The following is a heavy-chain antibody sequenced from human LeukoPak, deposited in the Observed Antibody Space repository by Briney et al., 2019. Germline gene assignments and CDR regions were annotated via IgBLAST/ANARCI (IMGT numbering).Heavy chain of an antibody. V-gene: IGHV1-46*01. CDR1: GYTFARYY. Sequence: GESLKISCKGSGYTFARYYIHWVRQAPGQGLEWMGIINPSGGSTRYAQKFQGRVTMTRDTSTSTVYMELSSLRAEDPAVYYCARERHYYGHAFDIWGQGTMVTVSS. CDR2: INPSGGST. CDR3: ARERHYYGHAFDI. D-gene: IGHD3-10*01. J-gene: IGHJ3*02.